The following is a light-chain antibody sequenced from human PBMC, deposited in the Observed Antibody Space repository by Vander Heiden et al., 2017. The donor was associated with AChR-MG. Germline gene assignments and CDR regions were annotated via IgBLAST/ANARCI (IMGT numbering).Light chain of an antibody. CDR1: SSDVGGYNY. Sequence: QSALTQPRSVSGSPGQSVTISCTGTSSDVGGYNYVSSYQQHPGKAPQLMIYDVSKRPSGVPDRFSGSKSGNTASLTISGLQAEDEADYYCCSYAGSYTWVFGGGTKLTVL. J-gene: IGLJ3*02. CDR2: DVS. V-gene: IGLV2-11*01. CDR3: CSYAGSYTWV.